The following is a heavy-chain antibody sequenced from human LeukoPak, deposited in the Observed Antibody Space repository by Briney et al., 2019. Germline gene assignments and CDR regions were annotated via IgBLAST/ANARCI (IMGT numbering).Heavy chain of an antibody. V-gene: IGHV3-48*03. D-gene: IGHD2-15*01. CDR3: ARVGVVVAATGNLWFDP. CDR2: ISSSGTTI. Sequence: GGSLRLSYAASGFTFSGYEMNWVRQAPGKGLEWVSYISSSGTTIYYADSVKGRFTISRDNAKNSLYLQMNSLRAEDTAVYYCARVGVVVAATGNLWFDPWGQGTLVTVSS. CDR1: GFTFSGYE. J-gene: IGHJ5*02.